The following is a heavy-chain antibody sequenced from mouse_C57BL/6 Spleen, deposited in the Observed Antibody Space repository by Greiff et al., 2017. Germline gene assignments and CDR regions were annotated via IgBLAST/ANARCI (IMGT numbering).Heavy chain of an antibody. D-gene: IGHD1-1*02. CDR2: ISSGSSTL. V-gene: IGHV5-17*01. J-gene: IGHJ2*01. CDR1: GFTFSDYG. CDR3: ARPIWDMVGVYFDY. Sequence: EVQVVESGGGLVKPGGSLKLSCAASGFTFSDYGMHWVRQAPEKGLEWVAYISSGSSTLYYADTVKGRFTISRDNAKNTLFLQMTSLRSEDTAMYYCARPIWDMVGVYFDYWGQGTTLTVSS.